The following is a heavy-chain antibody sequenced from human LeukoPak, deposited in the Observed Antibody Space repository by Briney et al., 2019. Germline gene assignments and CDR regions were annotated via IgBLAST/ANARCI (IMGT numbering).Heavy chain of an antibody. J-gene: IGHJ6*02. CDR1: GFTFSSYG. CDR2: IWYDGSNK. V-gene: IGHV3-33*01. D-gene: IGHD3-22*01. CDR3: ARDTGDYDSPNPFYYYYSGMDV. Sequence: PRGSLRLSCAASGFTFSSYGMHWVRQAPGKGLEWVAVIWYDGSNKYYADSVKGRFTISRDNSKNTLYLQMNSLRAEDTAVYYCARDTGDYDSPNPFYYYYSGMDVWGQGTTVTVSS.